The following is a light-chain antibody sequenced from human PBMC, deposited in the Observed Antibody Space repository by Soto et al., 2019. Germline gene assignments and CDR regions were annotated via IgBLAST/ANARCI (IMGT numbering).Light chain of an antibody. Sequence: EIVMTQSPATLSVSPGQRATLSCRASQSVSSNLAWYHQKPGQAPRLLIYGVSTRATSIPARFSGSGSGTDFTLTISSLQSEDFAIYFYQQYNPWPPHRAFGQGTKVEIK. CDR3: QQYNPWPPHRA. V-gene: IGKV3-15*01. CDR2: GVS. J-gene: IGKJ1*01. CDR1: QSVSSN.